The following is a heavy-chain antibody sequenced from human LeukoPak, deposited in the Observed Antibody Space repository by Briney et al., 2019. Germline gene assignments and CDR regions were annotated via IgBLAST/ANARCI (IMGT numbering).Heavy chain of an antibody. D-gene: IGHD6-19*01. Sequence: SQTLSLTCTVSGGSISSGSYYWSWIRQPAGKGLEWIGRIYTSGSTNYNPSLKSRVTISVDTSKNQFSLKLSSVTAADTAVYYCARDLGGYSSGFSPWYYYYYMDVWGKGTTVTVSS. J-gene: IGHJ6*03. CDR1: GGSISSGSYY. V-gene: IGHV4-61*02. CDR2: IYTSGST. CDR3: ARDLGGYSSGFSPWYYYYYMDV.